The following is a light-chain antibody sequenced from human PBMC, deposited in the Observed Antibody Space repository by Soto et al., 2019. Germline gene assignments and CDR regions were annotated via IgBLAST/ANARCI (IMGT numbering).Light chain of an antibody. V-gene: IGKV3-15*01. J-gene: IGKJ5*01. Sequence: EIVLTQSPAILSVSPWGAGTLXWRASENVRTKVGWYQQKPGQAPRLLIYGASTRATGIPDRFSGSGSGTQFTLTISRLQSEDSAVYFCQQNNRWPHITFGQGTRLEIK. CDR1: ENVRTK. CDR3: QQNNRWPHIT. CDR2: GAS.